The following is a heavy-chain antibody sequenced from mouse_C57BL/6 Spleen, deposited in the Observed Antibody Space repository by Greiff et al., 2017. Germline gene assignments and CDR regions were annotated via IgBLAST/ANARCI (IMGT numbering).Heavy chain of an antibody. CDR1: GYAFSSSW. CDR3: ARSEEGQLRPDY. V-gene: IGHV1-82*01. D-gene: IGHD3-2*02. Sequence: QVQLQQSGPELVKPGASVKISCKASGYAFSSSWMNWVKQRPGKGLEWIGRIYPGDGDTNYNGKFKGKATLTADKSSITAYMQLSSLTSEDSAVYFCARSEEGQLRPDYWGQGTTLTVSS. CDR2: IYPGDGDT. J-gene: IGHJ2*01.